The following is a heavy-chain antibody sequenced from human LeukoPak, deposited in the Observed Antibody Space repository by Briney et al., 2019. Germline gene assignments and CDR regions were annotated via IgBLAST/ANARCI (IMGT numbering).Heavy chain of an antibody. CDR3: AKKRPGDGDIFDY. V-gene: IGHV3-30*02. D-gene: IGHD2-21*02. J-gene: IGHJ4*02. CDR2: IQYSGGIR. CDR1: GFTFSSYG. Sequence: GGSLRLSCAASGFTFSSYGMHWIRQAPGRGLEWVAYIQYSGGIRKYADSVKGQFTISRDNSKNTLLLQMNTLKTEDTAVYYCAKKRPGDGDIFDYWGQGTLLTVSS.